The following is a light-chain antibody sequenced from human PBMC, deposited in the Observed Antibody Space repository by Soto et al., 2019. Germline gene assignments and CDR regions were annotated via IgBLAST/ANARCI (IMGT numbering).Light chain of an antibody. Sequence: DIQMTQSPSSVSSSVGDRVTITCRASQGISSWLAWYQQKPGKAPKLLIYAASSLQSGVPSRFRGSGSGKDFNLTIRSLQPEDFASYSCHPAHRFPLPFGGGTKVEIK. J-gene: IGKJ4*01. CDR1: QGISSW. CDR3: HPAHRFPLP. CDR2: AAS. V-gene: IGKV1-12*01.